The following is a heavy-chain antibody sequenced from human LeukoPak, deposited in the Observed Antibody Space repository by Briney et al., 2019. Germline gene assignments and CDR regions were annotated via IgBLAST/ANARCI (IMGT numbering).Heavy chain of an antibody. CDR1: GGSISSSSYY. D-gene: IGHD4-11*01. Sequence: SSETLSLTCTVSGGSISSSSYYWGWIRQPPGKGLEWIGSIYSSGSTYYNPSLKSRVTISVDTSKNQFSLKLSSVTAADTAVYFCARLSVSPYYYMDVWGKGTTVTVSS. CDR2: IYSSGST. V-gene: IGHV4-39*01. J-gene: IGHJ6*03. CDR3: ARLSVSPYYYMDV.